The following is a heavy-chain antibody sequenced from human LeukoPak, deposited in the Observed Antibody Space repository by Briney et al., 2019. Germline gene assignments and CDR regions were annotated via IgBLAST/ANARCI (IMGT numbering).Heavy chain of an antibody. D-gene: IGHD3-10*01. J-gene: IGHJ6*02. Sequence: ASVKVSCKASGGTFSSYAISWVRQAPGQGLEWMGWISAYNGNTNYAQKLQGRVTMTTDTSTSTAYMELRSLRSDDTAVYYCARDLGRHYGSGSYYAIYGMDVWGQGTTVTVSS. CDR2: ISAYNGNT. CDR3: ARDLGRHYGSGSYYAIYGMDV. V-gene: IGHV1-18*01. CDR1: GGTFSSYA.